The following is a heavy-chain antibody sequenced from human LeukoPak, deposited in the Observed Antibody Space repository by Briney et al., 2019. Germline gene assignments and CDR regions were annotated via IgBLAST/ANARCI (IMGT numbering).Heavy chain of an antibody. J-gene: IGHJ6*02. CDR3: ARAKNDEYYYYGMDV. CDR2: FYYSGST. V-gene: IGHV4-31*03. D-gene: IGHD6-6*01. Sequence: SETLSLTCTVSGGSISSGAYYWSWIRQHPGKGLEWIGYFYYSGSTYYNPSLKSRVTISVDTSKNQFSLDLSSVTAADTAVYYCARAKNDEYYYYGMDVWGQGTTVTVSS. CDR1: GGSISSGAYY.